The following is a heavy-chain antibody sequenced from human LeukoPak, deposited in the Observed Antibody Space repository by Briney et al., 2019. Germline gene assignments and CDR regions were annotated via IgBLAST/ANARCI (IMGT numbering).Heavy chain of an antibody. J-gene: IGHJ6*03. CDR3: AKCSSSSVVYYYYYMDV. V-gene: IGHV3-23*01. Sequence: GGSLRLSCAASGFTFSSYAMSWVRQAPGKGLEWVSAISGSGSSTYYADSVKGRFTVSRDNSKNTLYLQMNSLRAEDTAVYYCAKCSSSSVVYYYYYMDVWGKGTTVTVSS. D-gene: IGHD6-6*01. CDR2: ISGSGSST. CDR1: GFTFSSYA.